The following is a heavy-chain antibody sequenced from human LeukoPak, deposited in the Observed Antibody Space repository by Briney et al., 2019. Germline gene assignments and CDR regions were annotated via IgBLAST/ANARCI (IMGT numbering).Heavy chain of an antibody. V-gene: IGHV1-2*02. CDR1: GYTFTGHY. D-gene: IGHD3-10*01. CDR3: ARSRTGSGFLFDY. Sequence: ASVKVSCKASGYTFTGHYMSWVRQAPGQGLEWMGWINPNSGDTNYAQKFQGRVTMTRDTSISTVYMELSRLRSDDTAVYYCARSRTGSGFLFDYWGQGTLVTVSS. CDR2: INPNSGDT. J-gene: IGHJ4*02.